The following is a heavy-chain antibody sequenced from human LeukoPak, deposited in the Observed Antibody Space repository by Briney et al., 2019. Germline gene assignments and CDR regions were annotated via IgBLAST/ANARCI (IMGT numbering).Heavy chain of an antibody. J-gene: IGHJ4*02. Sequence: SGPTLVKPTQTLTLTCTFSGFSLSTSGVGVGWIRQPPGKALEWLALIYWNDGNRYSPSLRTRLTITKDTSKNQVVLTMTNMDPVDTATYYCARYGDYRFMYYFDYWGQGTLVTVSS. CDR2: IYWNDGN. D-gene: IGHD4-17*01. CDR1: GFSLSTSGVG. CDR3: ARYGDYRFMYYFDY. V-gene: IGHV2-5*01.